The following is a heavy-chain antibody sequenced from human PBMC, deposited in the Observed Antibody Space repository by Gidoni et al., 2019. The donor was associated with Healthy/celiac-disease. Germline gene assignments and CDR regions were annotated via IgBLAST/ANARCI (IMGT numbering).Heavy chain of an antibody. D-gene: IGHD5-18*01. Sequence: LESGGGLVQPGGSLRLSCAASGFTFSSYAMSWVRQAPGKGLEWVSAISGSGGSTYYADSVKGRFTISRDNSKNTLYLQMTSLRAEDTAVYYCAKDTAMVTYYYYYGMDVWGQGTTVTVSS. J-gene: IGHJ6*02. CDR1: GFTFSSYA. CDR2: ISGSGGST. CDR3: AKDTAMVTYYYYYGMDV. V-gene: IGHV3-23*01.